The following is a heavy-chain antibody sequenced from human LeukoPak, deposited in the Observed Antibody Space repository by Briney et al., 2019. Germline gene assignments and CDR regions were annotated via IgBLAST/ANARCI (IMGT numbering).Heavy chain of an antibody. D-gene: IGHD1-26*01. CDR1: GFTFDDYA. J-gene: IGHJ6*02. V-gene: IGHV3-43*02. CDR2: ISGERGRT. CDR3: ANMVGTISSGLYYYGMDV. Sequence: PGGSLRLSCAASGFTFDDYAMHWVRQAPGKGLEWVSLISGERGRTYYADSVKGRFTISRDNTKNSLYLQMNSLKSDDTALYFCANMVGTISSGLYYYGMDVWGQGTTVTVSS.